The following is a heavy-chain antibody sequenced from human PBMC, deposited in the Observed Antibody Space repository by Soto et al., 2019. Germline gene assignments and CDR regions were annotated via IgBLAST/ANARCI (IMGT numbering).Heavy chain of an antibody. Sequence: QVQLVQSGAEVKKPGSSVKVSCKASGGTFSSYAISWVRQAPGQGLEWMGGIIPIFGTANYAQKFQGRVTITADESTSTAYMELSSLRSEETAVYYCARGAGSSPAPIFYYGMDVWGQGTTVTVSS. CDR3: ARGAGSSPAPIFYYGMDV. CDR1: GGTFSSYA. J-gene: IGHJ6*02. V-gene: IGHV1-69*01. CDR2: IIPIFGTA. D-gene: IGHD6-13*01.